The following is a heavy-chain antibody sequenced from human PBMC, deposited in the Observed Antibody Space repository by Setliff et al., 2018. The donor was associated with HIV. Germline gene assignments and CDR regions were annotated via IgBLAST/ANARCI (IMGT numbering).Heavy chain of an antibody. CDR1: GFTFSSYA. CDR2: ISGSGGST. Sequence: GGSLRLSCAASGFTFSSYAMSWVRQAPGKGLEWVSAISGSGGSTYYADSVKGRSTISRDNSKNTRYLQMNSLSAEDTAVYYCAKDEGSSGWPLDYWGQGTLVTVSA. D-gene: IGHD6-19*01. J-gene: IGHJ4*02. CDR3: AKDEGSSGWPLDY. V-gene: IGHV3-23*01.